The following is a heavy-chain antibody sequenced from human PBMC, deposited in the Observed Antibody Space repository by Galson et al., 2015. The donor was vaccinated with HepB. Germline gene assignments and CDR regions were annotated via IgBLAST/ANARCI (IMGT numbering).Heavy chain of an antibody. CDR2: ISSSGPTI. D-gene: IGHD6-13*01. CDR1: GFTFSSYE. CDR3: ARGIAAAGRLFDY. J-gene: IGHJ4*02. V-gene: IGHV3-48*03. Sequence: SLRLSCAASGFTFSSYEMNWVRQAPGKGLEWVSYISSSGPTIYYADSVKGRFTISRDNAKNSLYLQMNSLRAEDTAVYYCARGIAAAGRLFDYWGQGTLVTVSS.